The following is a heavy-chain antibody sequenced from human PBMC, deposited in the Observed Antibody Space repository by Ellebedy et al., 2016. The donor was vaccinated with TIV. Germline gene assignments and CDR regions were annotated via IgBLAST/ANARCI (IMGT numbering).Heavy chain of an antibody. V-gene: IGHV3-48*01. CDR1: GFTLSDYS. D-gene: IGHD2-15*01. J-gene: IGHJ4*02. Sequence: GESLKISCAASGFTLSDYSMSWVRQAPGKGLEWVSYISSTSSTIYYADSVKGRFTISRDNSKDTLSLQMNSLRAEDTAVYYCAKLAGIHPWYFDHWGQGTLVPVSS. CDR3: AKLAGIHPWYFDH. CDR2: ISSTSSTI.